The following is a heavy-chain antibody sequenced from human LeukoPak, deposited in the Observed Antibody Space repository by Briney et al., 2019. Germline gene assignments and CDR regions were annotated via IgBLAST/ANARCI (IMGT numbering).Heavy chain of an antibody. Sequence: GGSLRLSCAASGFTFSSYGMHWVRQAPGKGLEWVAVISYDGSNKYHADSVKGRFTISRDNSKNTLYLQMNSLRAEDTAVYSCAKGHDSSGYYFNYWGQGTLVTVSS. J-gene: IGHJ4*02. V-gene: IGHV3-30*18. CDR2: ISYDGSNK. D-gene: IGHD3-22*01. CDR1: GFTFSSYG. CDR3: AKGHDSSGYYFNY.